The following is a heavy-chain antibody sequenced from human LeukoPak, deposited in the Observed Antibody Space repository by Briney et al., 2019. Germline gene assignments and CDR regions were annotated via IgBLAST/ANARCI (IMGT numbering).Heavy chain of an antibody. CDR3: IRQNDYGDFRFGY. D-gene: IGHD4-17*01. Sequence: PGGSLRLSCAAPGFIFSGSAVLWVRQASGKGPEWVGRIRSKANNYATAYIVSVKGRFTISRDDSKTTAYLQMNSLKTEDTAVDYFIRQNDYGDFRFGYWGQGSLVTVSS. V-gene: IGHV3-73*01. CDR1: GFIFSGSA. J-gene: IGHJ4*02. CDR2: IRSKANNYAT.